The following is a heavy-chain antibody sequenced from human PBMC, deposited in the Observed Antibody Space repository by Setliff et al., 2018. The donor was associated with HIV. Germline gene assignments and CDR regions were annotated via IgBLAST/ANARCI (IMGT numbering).Heavy chain of an antibody. Sequence: GGSLRLSCVASGTDLNVGYMSWIRQAPGKGPEWVSYISNSESGGRTFYADSVKGRFTISRDNSKNTLYLRLNSLRAEDTAIYYCAKDLGNYYYMDVWGKGTTVTVSS. J-gene: IGHJ6*03. CDR3: AKDLGNYYYMDV. CDR1: GTDLNVGY. D-gene: IGHD3-10*01. V-gene: IGHV3-23*01. CDR2: ISNSESGGRT.